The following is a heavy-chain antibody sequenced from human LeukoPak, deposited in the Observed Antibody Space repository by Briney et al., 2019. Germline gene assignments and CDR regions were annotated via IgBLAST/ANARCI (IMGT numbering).Heavy chain of an antibody. CDR1: GFTFSSYS. V-gene: IGHV3-48*01. CDR2: ISSSSSTT. CDR3: ARDGSYSSGWYGFDFDY. Sequence: GGSLRLSXAASGFTFSSYSMNWVRQAPGKGLEWVSYISSSSSTTYYADSVKGRFTISRDNAKNSLYLQMNSLRAEDTAVYYCARDGSYSSGWYGFDFDYWGQGTLVTVSS. J-gene: IGHJ4*02. D-gene: IGHD6-19*01.